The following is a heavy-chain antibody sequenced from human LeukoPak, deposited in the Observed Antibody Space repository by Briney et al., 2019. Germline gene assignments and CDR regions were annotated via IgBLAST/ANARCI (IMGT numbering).Heavy chain of an antibody. Sequence: GASVKVSCKASGGTFSSYAISWVRQAPGQGLEWMGGIIPIFGTANYAQKFQGRVTITADESTSTAYMELSSPRSEDTSVYYCARDVGGYYYDSSGYYRSGSNDYWGQGTLVTVSS. CDR2: IIPIFGTA. CDR1: GGTFSSYA. D-gene: IGHD3-22*01. CDR3: ARDVGGYYYDSSGYYRSGSNDY. J-gene: IGHJ4*02. V-gene: IGHV1-69*13.